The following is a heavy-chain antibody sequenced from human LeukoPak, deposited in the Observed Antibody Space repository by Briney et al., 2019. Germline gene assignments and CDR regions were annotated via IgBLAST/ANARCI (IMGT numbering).Heavy chain of an antibody. CDR1: GVSISSGDYY. Sequence: SETLSLTCTVSGVSISSGDYYWSWIRQPPGKGLEWIGYIYCSGNTYYNPSLKSRVTISVDTSNNQFSLKLSSVTAADTALYYCARDYSGYHLLDYWGQGTLVTVSS. D-gene: IGHD5-12*01. V-gene: IGHV4-30-4*08. J-gene: IGHJ4*02. CDR3: ARDYSGYHLLDY. CDR2: IYCSGNT.